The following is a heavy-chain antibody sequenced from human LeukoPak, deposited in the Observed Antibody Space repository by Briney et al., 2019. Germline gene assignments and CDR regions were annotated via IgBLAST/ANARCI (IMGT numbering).Heavy chain of an antibody. J-gene: IGHJ4*02. Sequence: GVSLRLSCTGSGFTFGDFAMSWVRQAPGKGLEWVSAISGSGGSTYYADSVKGRFTISRDNSKNTLYLQMNSLRAEDTAVYYCAKDHELVATSVDYWGQGTLVTVSS. CDR1: GFTFGDFA. D-gene: IGHD5-12*01. V-gene: IGHV3-23*01. CDR2: ISGSGGST. CDR3: AKDHELVATSVDY.